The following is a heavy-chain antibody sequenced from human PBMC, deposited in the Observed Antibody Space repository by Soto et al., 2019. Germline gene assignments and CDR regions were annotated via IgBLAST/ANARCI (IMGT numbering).Heavy chain of an antibody. J-gene: IGHJ6*02. V-gene: IGHV2-5*02. Sequence: QITLKESGPSLVKPTQTLTLTCTFSGFSLSTGGVGVGWIRQPPGKALEWLALIYWDDDKRYSPSLRSRLTVTQDTSKNQVVLTMPNMDPVDTATYYCAHSRCGGDCLQSYSSHYYYGMDVWGQGTTVTVSS. CDR2: IYWDDDK. CDR3: AHSRCGGDCLQSYSSHYYYGMDV. CDR1: GFSLSTGGVG. D-gene: IGHD2-21*02.